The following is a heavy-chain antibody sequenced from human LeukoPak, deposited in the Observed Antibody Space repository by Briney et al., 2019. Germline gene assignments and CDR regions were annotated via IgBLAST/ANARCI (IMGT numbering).Heavy chain of an antibody. D-gene: IGHD3-22*01. Sequence: SETLSLTCTVSGASVSSGSNYWSWIRQPPGKGLEWIGYIYYSGYTNYNPSLKSRVTISVDTSKNQFSLKLSSVTAADTAVYYCARGRDDYDTSGYLPFQHWGQGTLATVSS. V-gene: IGHV4-61*01. CDR2: IYYSGYT. J-gene: IGHJ1*01. CDR1: GASVSSGSNY. CDR3: ARGRDDYDTSGYLPFQH.